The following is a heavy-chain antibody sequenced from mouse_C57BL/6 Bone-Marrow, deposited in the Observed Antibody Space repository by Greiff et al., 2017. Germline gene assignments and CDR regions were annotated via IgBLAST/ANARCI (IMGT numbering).Heavy chain of an antibody. CDR2: INPSSGYT. CDR3: ASDGYPAWFAY. Sequence: VKLMESGAELARPGASVKMSCKASGYTFTSYTMHWVKQRPGQGLEWIGYINPSSGYTKYNQKFKDKATLTAEKSSSTAYMQLSSLTSEDSAVYYCASDGYPAWFAYWGQGTLVTVSA. J-gene: IGHJ3*01. D-gene: IGHD2-3*01. V-gene: IGHV1-4*01. CDR1: GYTFTSYT.